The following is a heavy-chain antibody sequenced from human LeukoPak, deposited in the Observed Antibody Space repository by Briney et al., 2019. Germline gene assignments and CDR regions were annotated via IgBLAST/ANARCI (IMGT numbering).Heavy chain of an antibody. Sequence: GGSLRLSCTASGFTFGDYVMSWVRQAPGKGLEWVGFIRSKPYGGTTEYAASVKGRFIISRDDSKTIAYLQMNSLKSKDTAVYYCTTGSATGTGSGYWGQGTLVTVSS. V-gene: IGHV3-49*04. D-gene: IGHD6-13*01. J-gene: IGHJ4*02. CDR2: IRSKPYGGTT. CDR3: TTGSATGTGSGY. CDR1: GFTFGDYV.